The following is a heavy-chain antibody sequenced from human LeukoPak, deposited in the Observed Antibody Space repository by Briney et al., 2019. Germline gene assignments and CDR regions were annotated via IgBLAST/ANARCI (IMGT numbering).Heavy chain of an antibody. D-gene: IGHD1-26*01. Sequence: SVKVSCKASGGTFSSYAISWVRQAPGQGLEWMGGIIPIFGTANYAQKFQGRVTITAHKSTSTAYMELSSLRSEDTAVYYCARVEPTRAYYFDYWGQGTLVTVSS. CDR2: IIPIFGTA. CDR1: GGTFSSYA. V-gene: IGHV1-69*06. CDR3: ARVEPTRAYYFDY. J-gene: IGHJ4*02.